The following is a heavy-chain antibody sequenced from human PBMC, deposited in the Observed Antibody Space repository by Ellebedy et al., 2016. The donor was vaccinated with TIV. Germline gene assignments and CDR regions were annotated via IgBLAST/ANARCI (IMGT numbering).Heavy chain of an antibody. Sequence: GESLKISCAASGFTFSSYAMSWVRQAPGKGLEWVSAISGSGGSTYYADSVKGRFTISRDNSKNTLYLQMNSLRAEDTAVYYCARFVRPYYYYGMDVWGQGTTVTVSS. CDR2: ISGSGGST. CDR3: ARFVRPYYYYGMDV. D-gene: IGHD3-10*01. J-gene: IGHJ6*02. CDR1: GFTFSSYA. V-gene: IGHV3-23*01.